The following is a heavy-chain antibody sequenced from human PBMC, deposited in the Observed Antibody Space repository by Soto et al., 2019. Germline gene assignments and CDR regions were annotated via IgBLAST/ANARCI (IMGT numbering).Heavy chain of an antibody. D-gene: IGHD2-15*01. J-gene: IGHJ4*02. Sequence: GGSLRLSCAASGFTFSSYGMQWVRQAPGKGLEWVAVISYDGSNKYYADSVKGRFTISRDNSKNMLYLQMNSLRAEDTAVYYCAKNSHRYCSGGICYPYFDYWGQGTLVTVSS. CDR1: GFTFSSYG. V-gene: IGHV3-30*18. CDR3: AKNSHRYCSGGICYPYFDY. CDR2: ISYDGSNK.